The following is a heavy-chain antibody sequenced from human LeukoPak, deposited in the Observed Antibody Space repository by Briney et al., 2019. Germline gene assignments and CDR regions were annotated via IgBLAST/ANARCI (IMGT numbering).Heavy chain of an antibody. V-gene: IGHV3-49*04. D-gene: IGHD2-2*01. Sequence: GGSLRLSCTASGFTFGDYAMSWVRQAPGKGLEWVGFIRSKAYGGTTEYAASVKGRFTISRDDSKSIAYLQMNSLKTEDTAVYYCTRGQYQLLTDAFDIWGQGTMVTVSS. CDR2: IRSKAYGGTT. CDR1: GFTFGDYA. J-gene: IGHJ3*02. CDR3: TRGQYQLLTDAFDI.